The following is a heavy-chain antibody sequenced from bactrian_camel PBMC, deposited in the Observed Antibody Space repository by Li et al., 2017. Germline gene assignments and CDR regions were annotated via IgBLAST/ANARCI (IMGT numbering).Heavy chain of an antibody. CDR1: GYTYNGYC. V-gene: IGHV3S1*01. CDR3: ANFVVGSWSLGSH. CDR2: LDVDGRT. Sequence: HVQLVESGGGSVQSGGSLKLSCVASGYTYNGYCKGWFRQVRGKGREAIAQLDVDGRTTYDDSVRGRFTISEDNDKNTLYLRMNTLKPEDTGMYYCANFVVGSWSLGSHWGQGTQVTVS. J-gene: IGHJ4*01. D-gene: IGHD6*01.